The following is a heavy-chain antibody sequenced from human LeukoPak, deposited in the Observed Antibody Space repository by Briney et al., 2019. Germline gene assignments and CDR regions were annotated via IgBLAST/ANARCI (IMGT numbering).Heavy chain of an antibody. D-gene: IGHD6-13*01. CDR1: GFTFSGYA. Sequence: GGSLRLSCAASGFTFSGYAMHWVRQAPGKGLEWVAVISYDGSNKYYADSVKGRFTISRDNAKNSLYLQMNGLRAEDTAVYYCARDIGRSSWSDYWGQGTLVTVSS. J-gene: IGHJ4*02. CDR3: ARDIGRSSWSDY. V-gene: IGHV3-30-3*01. CDR2: ISYDGSNK.